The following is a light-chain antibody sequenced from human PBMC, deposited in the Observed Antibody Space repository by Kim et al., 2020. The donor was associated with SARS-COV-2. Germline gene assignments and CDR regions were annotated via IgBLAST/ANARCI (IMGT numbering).Light chain of an antibody. CDR1: TGAVTSGHY. J-gene: IGLJ2*01. CDR2: HTN. CDR3: LLSYGGSRV. Sequence: QAVVTQEPSLTVSPEGTVTLTCGSSTGAVTSGHYSYWFQQKPGQAPKTLIYHTNNKLSWTPARFSGSLLGGKAALTLSGAQPEDEAEYYCLLSYGGSRVFGGGTQLTVL. V-gene: IGLV7-46*01.